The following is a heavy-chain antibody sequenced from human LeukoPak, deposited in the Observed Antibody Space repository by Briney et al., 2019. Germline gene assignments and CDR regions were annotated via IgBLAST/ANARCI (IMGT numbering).Heavy chain of an antibody. Sequence: SWVRXTPGKVLDCIAEINHSPTTNYHPSLNRRVTISVDTSKNQFSLKLSSVTAADTAVYYCARSSPFDYWGQGTLVTVSS. CDR2: INHSPTT. CDR3: ARSSPFDY. J-gene: IGHJ4*02. D-gene: IGHD6-6*01. V-gene: IGHV4-34*01.